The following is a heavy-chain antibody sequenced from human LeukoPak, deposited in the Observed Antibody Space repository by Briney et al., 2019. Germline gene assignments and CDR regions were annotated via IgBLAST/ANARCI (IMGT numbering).Heavy chain of an antibody. CDR3: ARHAGGIAAAGTRPFDY. Sequence: SETLSLTCTVSGASPSSSTYYWGWIRQPPGKGLEWIGSIYYGGGTSYNPSLKSRVTMSVDTSKKQFSLKLSSVTAADTAVYYCARHAGGIAAAGTRPFDYWGQGTLVTVSS. CDR2: IYYGGGT. J-gene: IGHJ4*02. V-gene: IGHV4-39*01. D-gene: IGHD6-13*01. CDR1: GASPSSSTYY.